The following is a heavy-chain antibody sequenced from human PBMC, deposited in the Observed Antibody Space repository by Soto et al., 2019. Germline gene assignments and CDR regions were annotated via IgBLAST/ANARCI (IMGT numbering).Heavy chain of an antibody. D-gene: IGHD2-2*01. CDR2: ISSSSSTI. CDR3: ARAAYCSSTSCYLWYFDL. CDR1: GFTFSSYS. Sequence: EVQLVESGGGLVQPVGSLRLSCAASGFTFSSYSMNWVRQAPGKGLEWVSYISSSSSTIYYADSVKGRFTISRDNAKNSLYLQMNSLRDEDTAVYYCARAAYCSSTSCYLWYFDLWGRGTLVTVSS. V-gene: IGHV3-48*02. J-gene: IGHJ2*01.